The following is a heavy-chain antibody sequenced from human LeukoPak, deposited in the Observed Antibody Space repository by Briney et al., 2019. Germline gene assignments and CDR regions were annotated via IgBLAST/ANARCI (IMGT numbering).Heavy chain of an antibody. CDR3: ARGPRGWFASDY. D-gene: IGHD6-19*01. CDR2: IHSDGSR. Sequence: GGSLRLSCAVSGFTLSSYLMHWVRQTPGKGLVWISRIHSDGSRSYADSVKGRFTISRDDAKNTLYLQMNSPRVEDTAVYYCARGPRGWFASDYWGQGTVVIVSS. V-gene: IGHV3-74*01. J-gene: IGHJ4*02. CDR1: GFTLSSYL.